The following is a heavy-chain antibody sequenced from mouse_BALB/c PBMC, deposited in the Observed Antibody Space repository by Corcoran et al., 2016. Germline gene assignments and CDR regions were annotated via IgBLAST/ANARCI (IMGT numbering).Heavy chain of an antibody. V-gene: IGHV9-3-1*01. CDR2: INTYTGEP. CDR3: AREENYYGSSSFDY. Sequence: QIQLVQSGPELKKPGETVKISCKASGYTFTNYGMNWVKQAPGKGLKWMGWINTYTGEPTYADDFKGRFAFALETSASTAYLQINNLKNEDTATYVCAREENYYGSSSFDYGGQGTTLTVSS. CDR1: GYTFTNYG. J-gene: IGHJ2*01. D-gene: IGHD1-1*01.